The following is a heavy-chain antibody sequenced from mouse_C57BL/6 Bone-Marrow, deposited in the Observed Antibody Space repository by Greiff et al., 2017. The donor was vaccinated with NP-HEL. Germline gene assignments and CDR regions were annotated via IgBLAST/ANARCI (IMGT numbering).Heavy chain of an antibody. D-gene: IGHD2-4*01. CDR3: ARRDYDGYYYAMDY. Sequence: VKLVESGPGLVQPSQSLSITCTVSGFSLTSYGVHWVRQSPGKGLEWLGVIWSGGSTDYNAAFISRLSLSKDNSKSQVFFKMNSLQADDTAIYYCARRDYDGYYYAMDYWGQGTSVTVSS. CDR2: IWSGGST. CDR1: GFSLTSYG. J-gene: IGHJ4*01. V-gene: IGHV2-2*01.